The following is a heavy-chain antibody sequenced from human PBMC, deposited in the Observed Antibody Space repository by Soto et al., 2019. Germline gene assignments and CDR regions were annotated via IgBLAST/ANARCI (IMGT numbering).Heavy chain of an antibody. Sequence: SETLSLTCTVSGGSISSYYWSWIRQPPGKGLEWIGYTYYSGSTNYNPSLKSRVTISVDTSKNQFSLKLSSVTAADTAVYYCARAGPYYDILTGYYHNWFDPWGQGTLVTVSS. CDR2: TYYSGST. V-gene: IGHV4-59*01. D-gene: IGHD3-9*01. CDR3: ARAGPYYDILTGYYHNWFDP. CDR1: GGSISSYY. J-gene: IGHJ5*02.